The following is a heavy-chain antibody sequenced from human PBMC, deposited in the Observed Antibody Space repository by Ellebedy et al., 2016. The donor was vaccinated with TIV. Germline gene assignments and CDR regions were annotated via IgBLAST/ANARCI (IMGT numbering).Heavy chain of an antibody. D-gene: IGHD3-16*02. Sequence: AASVKVSCKASGYTFTGYYMHWVRQAPGQGLEWMGWINPNSGGTNYAQKFQGWVTMTRDTSISTAYMELSRLRSDNTAVYFCARGPNYVWGSYQYFDYWGQGTLVTVSS. J-gene: IGHJ4*02. CDR1: GYTFTGYY. V-gene: IGHV1-2*04. CDR2: INPNSGGT. CDR3: ARGPNYVWGSYQYFDY.